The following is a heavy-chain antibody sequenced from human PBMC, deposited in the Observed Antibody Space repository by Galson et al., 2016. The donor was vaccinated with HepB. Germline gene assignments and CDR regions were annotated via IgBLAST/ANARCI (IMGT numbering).Heavy chain of an antibody. V-gene: IGHV5-51*01. CDR3: ARRAGGAYVWGSEENPFDY. Sequence: QSGAEVKKPGESLKISCKGSGYSFTSYWIGWVRQMPGKGLEWMGIIYPGDSDSRYSPSFQGQVSISADKSISTAYLQWSSLKASDTAIYYCARRAGGAYVWGSEENPFDYWGQGTLVTVSS. D-gene: IGHD3-16*01. J-gene: IGHJ4*02. CDR2: IYPGDSDS. CDR1: GYSFTSYW.